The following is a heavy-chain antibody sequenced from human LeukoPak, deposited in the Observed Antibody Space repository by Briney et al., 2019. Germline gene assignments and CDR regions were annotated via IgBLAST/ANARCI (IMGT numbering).Heavy chain of an antibody. CDR1: GGSISGHH. J-gene: IGHJ3*02. CDR3: ARLLRPGGRTGDAFDI. V-gene: IGHV4-59*08. D-gene: IGHD1-26*01. CDR2: FYDRGNT. Sequence: PSETLSLTCTVSGGSISGHHWTWIRQPPGTGLEWIGYFYDRGNTNYNPSLKSRVTISIDMSNNQFSLRMSSVTAADTAMYYCARLLRPGGRTGDAFDIWGQGTMVTVSS.